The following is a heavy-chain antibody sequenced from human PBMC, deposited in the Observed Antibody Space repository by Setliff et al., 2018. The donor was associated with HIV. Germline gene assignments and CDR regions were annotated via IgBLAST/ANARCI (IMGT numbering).Heavy chain of an antibody. J-gene: IGHJ4*02. CDR3: ARVRLYSSALDY. CDR2: INSEGSST. CDR1: GFTFSSYA. V-gene: IGHV3-74*01. D-gene: IGHD3-22*01. Sequence: GGSLRLSCTASGFTFSSYAMTWVRQAPGKGLEWVSYINSEGSSTSYADSVKGRFTISRDNVKNTLSLQMNSLRPEDTAVFYCARVRLYSSALDYWGQGTLVTVSS.